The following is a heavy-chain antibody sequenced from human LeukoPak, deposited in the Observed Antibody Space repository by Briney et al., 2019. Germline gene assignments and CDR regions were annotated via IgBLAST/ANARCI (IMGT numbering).Heavy chain of an antibody. V-gene: IGHV1-69*05. CDR3: ARRGLGILNAVY. CDR1: GGTFSSYA. J-gene: IGHJ4*02. CDR2: IIPIFGTA. Sequence: ASVKVSCKAFGGTFSSYAISWVRQGPGQGLEWMGRIIPIFGTASYAQKFQGRVTITTVESTSTAYMELSSLSSEDTAVYYRARRGLGILNAVYWGQGTLVTVSS. D-gene: IGHD7-27*01.